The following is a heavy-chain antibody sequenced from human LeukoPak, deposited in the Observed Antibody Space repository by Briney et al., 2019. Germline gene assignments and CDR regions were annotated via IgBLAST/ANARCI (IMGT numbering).Heavy chain of an antibody. CDR2: INPNSGGT. D-gene: IGHD1-26*01. J-gene: IGHJ3*02. V-gene: IGHV1-2*02. Sequence: GASVKVSCKASGYTFTSYDIIWVRQATGQGLEWMGWINPNSGGTNYAQKFQGRVTMTRDTSISTAYMELSRLRSDDTAVYYCARLVGESNAFDIWGQGTMVTVSS. CDR1: GYTFTSYD. CDR3: ARLVGESNAFDI.